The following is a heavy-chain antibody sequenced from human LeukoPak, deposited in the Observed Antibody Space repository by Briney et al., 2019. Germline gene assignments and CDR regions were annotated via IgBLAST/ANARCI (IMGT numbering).Heavy chain of an antibody. Sequence: SETLSLTCTVSGGSISYYYWSWIRQSPGKGLEWIGYIYYNGSTNYNPSLKSRVTISVDMSKNQFSLKVTSVTTADTAIYYCARKGGHFDYWGQGTLVTVSS. CDR2: IYYNGST. J-gene: IGHJ4*02. CDR1: GGSISYYY. CDR3: ARKGGHFDY. D-gene: IGHD2-15*01. V-gene: IGHV4-59*01.